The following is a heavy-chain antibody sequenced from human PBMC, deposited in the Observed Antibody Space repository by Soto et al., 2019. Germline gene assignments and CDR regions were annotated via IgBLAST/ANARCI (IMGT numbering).Heavy chain of an antibody. CDR1: GASISGFY. Sequence: SETLSLTCTVSGASISGFYWSWIRKSAGKGLEWIGRIYATGTTDYNPSLKSRVMMSVGTSKKQFSLKLRSVTAADTAVYYCVRDGTKTLRDWFDPWGQGISVTVSS. CDR2: IYATGTT. V-gene: IGHV4-4*07. D-gene: IGHD1-1*01. J-gene: IGHJ5*02. CDR3: VRDGTKTLRDWFDP.